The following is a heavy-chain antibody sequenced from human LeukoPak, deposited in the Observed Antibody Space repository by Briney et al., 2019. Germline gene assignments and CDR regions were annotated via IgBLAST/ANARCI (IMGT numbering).Heavy chain of an antibody. CDR2: IYYSGST. CDR1: GGSISSGGYY. CDR3: ARDTVAAPWFDP. V-gene: IGHV4-31*03. Sequence: SETLSLTCTVSGGSISSGGYYWSWIRQHPGKGLEWIGYIYYSGSTYYNPSLKSRVTISVDTSKNQFSLKLSSVTAADTAVHYCARDTVAAPWFDPWGQGTLVTVSS. D-gene: IGHD2-15*01. J-gene: IGHJ5*02.